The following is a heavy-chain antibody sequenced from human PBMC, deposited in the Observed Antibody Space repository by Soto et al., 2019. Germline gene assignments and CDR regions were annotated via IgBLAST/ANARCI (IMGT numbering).Heavy chain of an antibody. CDR1: GYTFSNYY. Sequence: QEQLVQSGAEVKKPGASVRVSCKASGYTFSNYYMHWVRQAPGQGLQWMGKINPRGGSTYFAQKLQGRLTLTSDTSTSTFYMEMRSLRSEDTAVYYCARVGGAVPATVSWWDGMDVWGQGTTVTVSS. CDR2: INPRGGST. D-gene: IGHD2-15*01. J-gene: IGHJ6*02. V-gene: IGHV1-46*04. CDR3: ARVGGAVPATVSWWDGMDV.